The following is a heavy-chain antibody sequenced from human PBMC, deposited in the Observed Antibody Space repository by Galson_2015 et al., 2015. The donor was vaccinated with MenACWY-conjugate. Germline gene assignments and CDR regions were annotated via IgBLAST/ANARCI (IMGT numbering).Heavy chain of an antibody. Sequence: SLRLSCAASGFTFSSYAMSWVRQAPGKGLEWVSAISGSGGSTYYADSVKGRFTISRDNSKNTLYLQMNSLRAEDTAVYYCAKDLWSWYSGSHKETYYFDYWGQGTLVTVSS. CDR3: AKDLWSWYSGSHKETYYFDY. V-gene: IGHV3-23*01. J-gene: IGHJ4*02. CDR2: ISGSGGST. D-gene: IGHD1-26*01. CDR1: GFTFSSYA.